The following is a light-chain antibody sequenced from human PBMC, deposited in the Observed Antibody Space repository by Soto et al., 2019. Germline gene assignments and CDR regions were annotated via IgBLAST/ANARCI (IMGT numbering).Light chain of an antibody. CDR1: HSVSSN. V-gene: IGKV3D-15*01. CDR2: GAS. J-gene: IGKJ4*01. CDR3: QQYNNWPPLT. Sequence: EIVMTQSPATLSASPGERATLSCRASHSVSSNLAWYQQKPGQAPRLLIYGASTRATGIPARFSGSGSGTEFTLTISSLQSEDFAVYYWQQYNNWPPLTFGGGTKVEIK.